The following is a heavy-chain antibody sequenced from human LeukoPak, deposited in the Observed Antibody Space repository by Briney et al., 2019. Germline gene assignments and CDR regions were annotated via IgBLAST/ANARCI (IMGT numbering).Heavy chain of an antibody. Sequence: SVKVSCKASGYTFTSYDINWVRQATGQGLDWMGRIIPSIGLTTYAQKFQARVAISAETSTGTTYMELSSLRSEDTALYYCAIGEDFDSWGQGTLVTVSS. D-gene: IGHD3-10*01. CDR1: GYTFTSYD. V-gene: IGHV1-69*04. CDR3: AIGEDFDS. J-gene: IGHJ4*02. CDR2: IIPSIGLT.